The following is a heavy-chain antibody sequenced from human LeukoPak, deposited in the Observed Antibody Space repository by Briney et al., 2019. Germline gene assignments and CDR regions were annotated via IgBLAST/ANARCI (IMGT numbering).Heavy chain of an antibody. Sequence: EVSCKAFGYTLTRPHIPWGGQGPGPGLEWMGWINPDSGGTNYAQKFQGRVTMTRDTSISTAYMELSRLTSDDTAVYYCARLRQTGSDIDYWGQGTLVSVSS. CDR2: INPDSGGT. CDR3: ARLRQTGSDIDY. J-gene: IGHJ4*02. D-gene: IGHD1-1*01. CDR1: GYTLTRPH. V-gene: IGHV1-2*02.